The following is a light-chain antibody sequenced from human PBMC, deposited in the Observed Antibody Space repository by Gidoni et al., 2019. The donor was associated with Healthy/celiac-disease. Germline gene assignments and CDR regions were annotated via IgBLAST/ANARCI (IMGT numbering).Light chain of an antibody. Sequence: EIGMTQSPATLSVSPGERATLSCRVSQSVSRNLAWYQQKPGQAPRLLIYGASIRATGIPARFSGSGSGTEFTLTISSLQSEDFAVYYCQQYNNWHTCXXXTKVDIK. V-gene: IGKV3D-15*01. J-gene: IGKJ3*01. CDR1: QSVSRN. CDR2: GAS. CDR3: QQYNNWHT.